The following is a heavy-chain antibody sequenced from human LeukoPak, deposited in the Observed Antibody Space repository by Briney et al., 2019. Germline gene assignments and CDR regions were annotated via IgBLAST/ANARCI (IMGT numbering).Heavy chain of an antibody. J-gene: IGHJ5*02. CDR2: ISAHFDKT. V-gene: IGHV1-18*01. D-gene: IGHD3-10*01. CDR1: GYALINFG. Sequence: ASVKVSCKASGYALINFGFTWVRQAPGQGLEWMGWISAHFDKTNYAQKFHGRLTLTTDTSTGTAYMELRSLRSDDTAVYYCARDPLWFGELGGWFDPWGQGTLVTVSS. CDR3: ARDPLWFGELGGWFDP.